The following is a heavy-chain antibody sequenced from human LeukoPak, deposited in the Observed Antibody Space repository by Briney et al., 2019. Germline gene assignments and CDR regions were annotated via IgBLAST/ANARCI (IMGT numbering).Heavy chain of an antibody. CDR2: IYYSGST. CDR3: AREGYSSSWYEDDAFDI. CDR1: GGSISSGDYY. J-gene: IGHJ3*02. D-gene: IGHD6-13*01. V-gene: IGHV4-30-4*01. Sequence: SKTLSLTCTVSGGSISSGDYYWSWIRQPPGKGLEWIGYIYYSGSTYYNPSLKSRVTISVDTSKNQFSLKLSSVTAADTAVYYCAREGYSSSWYEDDAFDIWGQGTMVTVSS.